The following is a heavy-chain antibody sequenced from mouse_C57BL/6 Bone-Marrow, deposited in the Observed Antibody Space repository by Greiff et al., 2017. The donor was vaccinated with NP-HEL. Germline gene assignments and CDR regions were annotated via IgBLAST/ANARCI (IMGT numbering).Heavy chain of an antibody. D-gene: IGHD2-4*01. V-gene: IGHV5-4*03. CDR1: GFTFSSYA. J-gene: IGHJ4*01. CDR2: ISDGGSYT. CDR3: ARVIYYDYDVRAMDY. Sequence: EVNVVESGGGLVKPGGSLKLSCAASGFTFSSYAMSWVRQTPEKRLEWVATISDGGSYTYYPDNVKGRFTISRDNAKNNLYLQMSHLKSEDTAMYYCARVIYYDYDVRAMDYWGQGTSVTVSS.